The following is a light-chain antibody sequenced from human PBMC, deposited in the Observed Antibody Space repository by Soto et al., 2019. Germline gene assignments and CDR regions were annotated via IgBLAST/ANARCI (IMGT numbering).Light chain of an antibody. CDR3: LLSFNGPYV. CDR2: DTS. V-gene: IGLV7-46*01. Sequence: QAVVTQEPSLTVSPGGTVTLTCGSSTGPVTSGHYPYWLQQKPGQAPRTLIYDTSNKHSWTPARYSGYLLGGKAALTLSGAQPEDEAEYFCLLSFNGPYVFGGGTKLTVL. CDR1: TGPVTSGHY. J-gene: IGLJ1*01.